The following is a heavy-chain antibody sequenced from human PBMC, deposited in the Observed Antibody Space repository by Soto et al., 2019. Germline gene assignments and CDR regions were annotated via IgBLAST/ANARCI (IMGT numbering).Heavy chain of an antibody. V-gene: IGHV1-2*02. D-gene: IGHD6-19*01. Sequence: AASVKVSCKASGYTFTGYYMHWVRQAPGQGLEWMGWINPNSGGTNYAQKFQGRVTMTRDTSISTAYMELSRLRSDDTAVYYCARGPRYSSGWYDAYWGQGTLVTVSS. J-gene: IGHJ4*02. CDR3: ARGPRYSSGWYDAY. CDR2: INPNSGGT. CDR1: GYTFTGYY.